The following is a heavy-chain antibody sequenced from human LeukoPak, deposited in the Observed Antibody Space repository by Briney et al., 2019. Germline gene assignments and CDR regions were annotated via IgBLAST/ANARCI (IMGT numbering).Heavy chain of an antibody. CDR1: GYTFPSYY. V-gene: IGHV1-46*01. J-gene: IGHJ4*02. CDR3: ARRGYSSSWYPYFDY. Sequence: ASVKVSCKASGYTFPSYYMHWVRQAPGQGLEWMGIINPSGGSTTYAQKFQGRVTVTMDTSTSTVYMELSSLRSEDTAMYYCARRGYSSSWYPYFDYWGQGTLVTVSS. D-gene: IGHD6-13*01. CDR2: INPSGGST.